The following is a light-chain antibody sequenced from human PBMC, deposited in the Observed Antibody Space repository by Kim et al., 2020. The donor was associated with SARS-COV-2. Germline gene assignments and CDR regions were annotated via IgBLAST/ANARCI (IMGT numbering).Light chain of an antibody. J-gene: IGKJ3*01. CDR2: GAS. CDR1: ESISRSY. V-gene: IGKV3-20*01. CDR3: QQYGSSFT. Sequence: LSPGERAPLSCRTSESISRSYLAWYQQKPGQAPRLLIYGASTRATGIPDRFSGSGSGTDFTLTISRLEPEDFAVYYCQQYGSSFTFGPGTKVDIK.